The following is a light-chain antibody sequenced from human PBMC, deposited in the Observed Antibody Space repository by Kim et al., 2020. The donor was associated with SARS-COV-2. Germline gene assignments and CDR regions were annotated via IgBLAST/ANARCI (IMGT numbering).Light chain of an antibody. CDR2: DVT. Sequence: QSVLTQPASVSGSPGQSITISCTGTSGDVGAYTIVSWYQQRPGTTPKLMIYDVTKRPSGVSGRFSGSKSGNTASLTISGLQAEDEADYYCCSYAGSRTLIFGGGTQLTVL. V-gene: IGLV2-23*02. J-gene: IGLJ2*01. CDR3: CSYAGSRTLI. CDR1: SGDVGAYTI.